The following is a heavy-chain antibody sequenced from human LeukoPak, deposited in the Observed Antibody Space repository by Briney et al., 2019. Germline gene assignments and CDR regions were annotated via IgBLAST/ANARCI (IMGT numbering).Heavy chain of an antibody. D-gene: IGHD4-23*01. CDR3: ARLYTVVTPAGGDY. CDR1: GYTLTGYY. Sequence: GASVKVSCKASGYTLTGYYMHWVRQAPGQGLEWMGWINPNSGGTNYAQKFQGWVTMTRDTSISTAYMELSRLRSDDTAVYYCARLYTVVTPAGGDYWGQGTLVTVSS. V-gene: IGHV1-2*04. CDR2: INPNSGGT. J-gene: IGHJ4*02.